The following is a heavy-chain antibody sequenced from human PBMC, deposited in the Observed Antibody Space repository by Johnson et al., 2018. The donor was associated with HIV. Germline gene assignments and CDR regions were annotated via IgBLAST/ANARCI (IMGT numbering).Heavy chain of an antibody. J-gene: IGHJ3*02. Sequence: QVQLVESGGGVVQPGRSLRLSCAASGFTFSSYAMHWVRQAPGKGLEWVAVISYDGSNKYYADSVKCRFTISRDNSKNTLYLQMNSLRAEDTAVYYCARDAGSSSSWGAFDIWGQGTMVTVSS. CDR2: ISYDGSNK. CDR3: ARDAGSSSSWGAFDI. D-gene: IGHD6-6*01. V-gene: IGHV3-30-3*01. CDR1: GFTFSSYA.